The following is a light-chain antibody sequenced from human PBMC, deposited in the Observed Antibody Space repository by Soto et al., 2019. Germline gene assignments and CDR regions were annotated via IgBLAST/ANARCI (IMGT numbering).Light chain of an antibody. CDR1: QSVTSN. CDR2: GAS. CDR3: QQYYYWPPWT. V-gene: IGKV3-15*01. Sequence: EIVMTQSPDTLSVSPGERATLSCRASQSVTSNLAWYQQKPGQAPRLLIYGASIRATGVPARFSGSGSGTDFTLTINRLQSEDIAVYYCQQYYYWPPWTFGQGTKVDIK. J-gene: IGKJ1*01.